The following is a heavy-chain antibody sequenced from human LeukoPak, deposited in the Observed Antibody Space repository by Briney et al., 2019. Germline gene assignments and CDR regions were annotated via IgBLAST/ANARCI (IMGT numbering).Heavy chain of an antibody. CDR2: ISWSSGSI. J-gene: IGHJ4*02. Sequence: GRSLRLSCAASGFTFDDYDMHWVRQAPGKGLEWVSGISWSSGSIGYADFVKGRFTISREHAKNSLYLQMNSLRAEDTALYYCAKAHGTLRFGESGPSFDYWGQGTLVTVSS. CDR3: AKAHGTLRFGESGPSFDY. CDR1: GFTFDDYD. V-gene: IGHV3-9*01. D-gene: IGHD3-10*01.